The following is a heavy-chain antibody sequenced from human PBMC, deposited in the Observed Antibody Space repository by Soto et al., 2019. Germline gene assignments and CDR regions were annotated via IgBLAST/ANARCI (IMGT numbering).Heavy chain of an antibody. Sequence: SETLSLTCAVYGGSFSGYYWSWIRQPPGKGLEWIGEINHSGSTNYNPSLKSRVTISVDTPKNQFSLKLSSVTAADTAVYYCARMPMVRAPLDYWGQGTLVTVSS. V-gene: IGHV4-34*01. D-gene: IGHD3-10*01. CDR2: INHSGST. CDR1: GGSFSGYY. J-gene: IGHJ4*02. CDR3: ARMPMVRAPLDY.